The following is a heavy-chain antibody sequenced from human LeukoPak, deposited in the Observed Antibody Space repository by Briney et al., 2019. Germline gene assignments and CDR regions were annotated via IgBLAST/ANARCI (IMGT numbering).Heavy chain of an antibody. CDR3: ARRPLYGPALVFDY. D-gene: IGHD3-10*01. CDR1: GGSISSYY. J-gene: IGHJ4*02. CDR2: IYYSGST. Sequence: PSETLSLTCTVSGGSISSYYWSWIRQPPGKGLEWVGYIYYSGSTNYNPSLKSRVTISVDTSKNQFSLKLSSVTAADTAVYYCARRPLYGPALVFDYWGQGTLVTVSS. V-gene: IGHV4-59*08.